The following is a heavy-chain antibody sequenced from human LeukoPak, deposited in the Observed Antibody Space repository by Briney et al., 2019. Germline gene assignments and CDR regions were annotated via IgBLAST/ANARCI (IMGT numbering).Heavy chain of an antibody. CDR1: GGSISSYY. V-gene: IGHV4-59*08. J-gene: IGHJ4*02. D-gene: IGHD5-12*01. CDR3: ARHGGYVPYFDY. Sequence: SETLSLTCTVPGGSISSYYWSWIRQPPGKGLEWIGYIYYSGSTNYNPSLKSRVTMSVDTSKNQFSLKLSSVTAADTAVYYCARHGGYVPYFDYWGQGALVTVSS. CDR2: IYYSGST.